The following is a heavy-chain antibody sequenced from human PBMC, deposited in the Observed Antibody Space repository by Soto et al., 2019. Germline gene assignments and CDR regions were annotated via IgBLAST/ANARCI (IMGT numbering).Heavy chain of an antibody. CDR3: AKTRTAGTIFYYYYMDV. J-gene: IGHJ6*03. CDR2: ISGSGGST. CDR1: GFTFSSYA. V-gene: IGHV3-23*01. D-gene: IGHD6-13*01. Sequence: EVQLLESGGGLVQPGGSLRLSCAASGFTFSSYAMSWVRQAPGKGLEWVSAISGSGGSTYYADSVKGRFTISRDNSKNTLYLQMNSLRAEDTAVYYCAKTRTAGTIFYYYYMDVWGKGTTVTVSS.